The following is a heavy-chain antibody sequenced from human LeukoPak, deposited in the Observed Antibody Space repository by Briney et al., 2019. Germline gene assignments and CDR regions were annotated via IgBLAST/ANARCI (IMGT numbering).Heavy chain of an antibody. V-gene: IGHV4-31*03. J-gene: IGHJ5*02. CDR1: GGSISSGGYY. Sequence: SETLSLTCTVSGGSISSGGYYWSWIRQHPGKGLEWIGYIYYSGSTYYNPSLKSRVTISVDTSKNQFSLKLSSVTAADTAVYYCAREPATRDWFDPWGQGTLVTVSS. CDR2: IYYSGST. CDR3: AREPATRDWFDP.